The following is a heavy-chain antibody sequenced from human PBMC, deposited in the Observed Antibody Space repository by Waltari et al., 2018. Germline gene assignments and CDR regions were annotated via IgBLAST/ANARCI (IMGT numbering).Heavy chain of an antibody. V-gene: IGHV4-39*01. CDR2: YYSGST. CDR3: ARHVVSQAYGVRGVIAYYYYYYMDV. D-gene: IGHD3-10*01. Sequence: YYSGSTYYNPSLKSRVTISVDTSKNQFSLKLSSVTAADTAVYYCARHVVSQAYGVRGVIAYYYYYYMDVWGKGTTVTVSS. J-gene: IGHJ6*03.